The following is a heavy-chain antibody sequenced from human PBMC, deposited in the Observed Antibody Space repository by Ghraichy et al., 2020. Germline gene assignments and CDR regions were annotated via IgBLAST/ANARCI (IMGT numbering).Heavy chain of an antibody. V-gene: IGHV1-8*01. Sequence: ASVKVSCKASGYTFTSYDINWVRQATGQGLEWMGWMNPNSGNTGYAQKFQGRVTMTRNTSISTAYMELSSLRSEDTAVYYCARDSYSSSCIHYYYYYGMDVWGQGTTVTVSS. CDR2: MNPNSGNT. J-gene: IGHJ6*02. CDR3: ARDSYSSSCIHYYYYYGMDV. D-gene: IGHD6-13*01. CDR1: GYTFTSYD.